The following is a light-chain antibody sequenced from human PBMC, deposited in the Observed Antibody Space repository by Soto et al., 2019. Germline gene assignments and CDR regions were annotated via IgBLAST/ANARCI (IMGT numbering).Light chain of an antibody. V-gene: IGKV1-17*01. J-gene: IGKJ1*01. CDR1: QGIRDA. CDR2: AAS. Sequence: DIQMTQSPSSLSASVGDRVTITCRASQGIRDALGWYQHKPGKAPKRLIYAASSLPSGAPSRFSGSGSGTEFTLTISSLKPEDGATYYCLQQNSYPQTFGHGTNVDIK. CDR3: LQQNSYPQT.